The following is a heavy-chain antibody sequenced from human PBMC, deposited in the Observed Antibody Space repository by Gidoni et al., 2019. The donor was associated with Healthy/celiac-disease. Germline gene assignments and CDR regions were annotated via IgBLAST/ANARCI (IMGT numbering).Heavy chain of an antibody. CDR3: ARDGIIAAAAPGWFDP. CDR1: GFTFRSYA. D-gene: IGHD6-13*01. J-gene: IGHJ5*02. V-gene: IGHV3-30-3*01. Sequence: QVQLVESGGGVVQPGRSLRLSCAASGFTFRSYAMHWVRQAPGKGLEGVAVISYDGSNKYYADTVKGRFTISRDKSKNTLYLQMNSLRAEDTAVYYCARDGIIAAAAPGWFDPWGQGTLVTVSS. CDR2: ISYDGSNK.